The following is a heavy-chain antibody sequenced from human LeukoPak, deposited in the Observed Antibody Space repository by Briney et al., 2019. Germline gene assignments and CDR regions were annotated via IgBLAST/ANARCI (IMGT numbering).Heavy chain of an antibody. Sequence: ASVKVSCKASGYTFTGYYMHWVRQAPGQGLAWMGWINPNSGGTNYAQKFQGRVTMTRDTSISTAYMELSRLRSDDTAVYYCARDPFPGYYDFWSGYYTGGYWFDPWGQGTLVTVSS. V-gene: IGHV1-2*02. CDR3: ARDPFPGYYDFWSGYYTGGYWFDP. CDR2: INPNSGGT. J-gene: IGHJ5*02. CDR1: GYTFTGYY. D-gene: IGHD3-3*01.